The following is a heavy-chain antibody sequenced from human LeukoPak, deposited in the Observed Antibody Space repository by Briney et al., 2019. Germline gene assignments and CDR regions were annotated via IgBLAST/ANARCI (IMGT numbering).Heavy chain of an antibody. CDR2: LSGSGGTT. V-gene: IGHV3-23*01. CDR1: GFIFSDYA. J-gene: IGHJ2*01. Sequence: GGSLRLSCAASGFIFSDYAMSWVRQAPGKGLEWVSGLSGSGGTTYYADSVKGRFTISRDNSKNTLYLQMNSLRGEDTAVYYCAKDPSNADYGDYEEYPDWYFDLWGRGTLVTVSS. D-gene: IGHD4-17*01. CDR3: AKDPSNADYGDYEEYPDWYFDL.